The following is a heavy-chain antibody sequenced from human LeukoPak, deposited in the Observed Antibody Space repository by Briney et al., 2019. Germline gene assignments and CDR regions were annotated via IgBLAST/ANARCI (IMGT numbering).Heavy chain of an antibody. V-gene: IGHV3-33*01. CDR2: IWYDGSNK. Sequence: GRSLRLSCAASGFTFSSYGMHWVRQAPGKGLEWVAVIWYDGSNKYYADSVKGRFTISRDNSKNTLYLQMNSLRAEDTAVYYCARPLGGDISTGLFYWGQGTLVTVSS. CDR3: ARPLGGDISTGLFY. D-gene: IGHD3-9*01. CDR1: GFTFSSYG. J-gene: IGHJ4*02.